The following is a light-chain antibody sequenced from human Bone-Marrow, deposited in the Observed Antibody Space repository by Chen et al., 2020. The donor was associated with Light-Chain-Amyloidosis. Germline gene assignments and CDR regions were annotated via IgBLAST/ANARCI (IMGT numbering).Light chain of an antibody. J-gene: IGKJ4*01. Sequence: EIVLTQSPGTLSLSPGEGANLSCRASQTISSNYLTWYQQKFGQAPRLLIYGSSSRPTGIPDRFTGSASRTDFTPTNNRLEPADFGMYFCQEYVTSPLTFGCGSKVDI. CDR3: QEYVTSPLT. CDR2: GSS. V-gene: IGKV3-20*01. CDR1: QTISSNY.